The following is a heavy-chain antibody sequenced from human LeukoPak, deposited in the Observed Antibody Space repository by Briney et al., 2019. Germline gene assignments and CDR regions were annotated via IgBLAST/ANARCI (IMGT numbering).Heavy chain of an antibody. CDR2: IRGDGGLF. Sequence: GGSLRLSCTASGLTFSSHWMHWVRQAPGKGLVWIANIRGDGGLFGYADSVKGRFTISRDNAKNTLYLHMNGLRAEDTAVYYCARDEVGAPPIDYWGQGTLDTVSS. J-gene: IGHJ4*02. D-gene: IGHD1-26*01. V-gene: IGHV3-74*01. CDR3: ARDEVGAPPIDY. CDR1: GLTFSSHW.